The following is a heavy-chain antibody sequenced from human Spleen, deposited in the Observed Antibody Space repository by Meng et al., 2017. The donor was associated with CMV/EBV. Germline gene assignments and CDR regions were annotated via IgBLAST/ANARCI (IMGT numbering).Heavy chain of an antibody. D-gene: IGHD3-22*01. Sequence: EVQLVESGGXLVKPGXSLRLSCAASVFTFSSYSMNWVRQVPGKGLEWVSSISSSSSYIYYADSVKGRFTISRDNAKNSLYLQMNSLRAEDTAVYYCARDLVPPYYYDSSGYLDHWGQGTLVTVSS. J-gene: IGHJ4*02. V-gene: IGHV3-21*01. CDR3: ARDLVPPYYYDSSGYLDH. CDR1: VFTFSSYS. CDR2: ISSSSSYI.